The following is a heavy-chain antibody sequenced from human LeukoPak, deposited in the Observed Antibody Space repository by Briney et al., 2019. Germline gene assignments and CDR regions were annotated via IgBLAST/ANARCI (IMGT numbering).Heavy chain of an antibody. CDR3: AREGVGATTGGFDY. CDR1: GGTFSSYA. CDR2: INPSGGST. Sequence: GASVKVSCKASGGTFSSYAISWVRQAPGQGLEWMGIINPSGGSTSYAQKFQGRVTMTRDMSTSTVYMELSSLRSEDTAVYYCAREGVGATTGGFDYWGQGTLVTVSS. J-gene: IGHJ4*02. V-gene: IGHV1-46*01. D-gene: IGHD1-26*01.